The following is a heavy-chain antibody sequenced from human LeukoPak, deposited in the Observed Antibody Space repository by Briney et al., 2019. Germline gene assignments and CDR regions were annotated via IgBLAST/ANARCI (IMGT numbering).Heavy chain of an antibody. CDR2: VNPSTDNS. D-gene: IGHD3-10*01. Sequence: ASVKVSCKASGYTFTNFDINWVRQAPGQGLEWMGWVNPSTDNSGSAHKFQDRVTMTTNTSISTAYIELSSLKSEDTAVYYCARGRLVRGDYLDYWGQGALVTVSS. V-gene: IGHV1-8*01. CDR3: ARGRLVRGDYLDY. J-gene: IGHJ4*02. CDR1: GYTFTNFD.